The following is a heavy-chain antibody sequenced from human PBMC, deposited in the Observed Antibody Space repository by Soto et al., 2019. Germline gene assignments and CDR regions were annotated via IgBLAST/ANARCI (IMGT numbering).Heavy chain of an antibody. Sequence: GASVKVSCKASGGTFSSYAISWVRQAPGQGLEWMGGIIPIFGTANYAQKFQGRVTITADESTGTAYMELSSLRSEDTAVYYCAREINAGSSWYDYYYGMDVWGQGTTVTVSS. CDR1: GGTFSSYA. CDR2: IIPIFGTA. CDR3: AREINAGSSWYDYYYGMDV. V-gene: IGHV1-69*13. J-gene: IGHJ6*02. D-gene: IGHD6-13*01.